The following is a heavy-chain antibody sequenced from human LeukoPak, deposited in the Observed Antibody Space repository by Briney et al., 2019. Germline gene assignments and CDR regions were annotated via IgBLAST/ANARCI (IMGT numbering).Heavy chain of an antibody. J-gene: IGHJ4*02. CDR3: VKDQREAYRSGWSRDFDY. Sequence: GGSLRLSCAASGFTFDDYGMSWVRQDSGRGLDWVAVISHDGINTYYADSVKGRFTISRDNSKNTLYLQVNSLRVEDTAVYYCVKDQREAYRSGWSRDFDYWGQGTLVTVSS. D-gene: IGHD6-19*01. CDR1: GFTFDDYG. V-gene: IGHV3-30*18. CDR2: ISHDGINT.